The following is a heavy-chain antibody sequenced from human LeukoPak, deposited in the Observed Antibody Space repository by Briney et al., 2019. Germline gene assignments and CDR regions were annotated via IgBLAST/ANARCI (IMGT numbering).Heavy chain of an antibody. CDR2: IKNNGGGT. CDR3: ARVQSTVRGIQGPFDL. J-gene: IGHJ4*02. CDR1: GFTFSTYA. V-gene: IGHV3-64*01. D-gene: IGHD3-10*01. Sequence: GGSLRLSCAASGFTFSTYAMHWVRQAPGKGVEYVSAIKNNGGGTYYASSVQGRFTVSRDNSRSTLYLQMDSLRPDDMAIYYCARVQSTVRGIQGPFDLWGQGTLVTVS.